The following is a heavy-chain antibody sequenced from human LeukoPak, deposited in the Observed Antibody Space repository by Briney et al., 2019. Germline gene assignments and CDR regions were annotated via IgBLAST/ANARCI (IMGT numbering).Heavy chain of an antibody. V-gene: IGHV3-23*01. CDR1: GFTFSNYA. J-gene: IGHJ5*02. CDR2: ISGSGTNT. CDR3: TKGLLS. Sequence: GGSLRLSCAASGFTFSNYAMSWVRQAPGKGLEWVSAISGSGTNTYYADSVKGRFTISRDNSKNSLYLQLNSLRADDTAVFYCTKGLLSWGQGTLLTVAA.